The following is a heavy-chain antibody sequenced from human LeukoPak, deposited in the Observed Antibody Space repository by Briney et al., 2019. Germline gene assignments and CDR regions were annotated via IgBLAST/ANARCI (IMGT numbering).Heavy chain of an antibody. J-gene: IGHJ5*02. CDR1: GGTFSSYA. CDR2: IIPIFGTA. V-gene: IGHV1-69*05. D-gene: IGHD3-22*01. Sequence: SVKVSCKASGGTFSSYAISWVRQAPGQGLEWMGRIIPIFGTANYAQKFQGRVTITMDESTSTAYMELSSLRSEDTAVYYCARASYYYDSSGYLNWFDPWGQGTLVTVSS. CDR3: ARASYYYDSSGYLNWFDP.